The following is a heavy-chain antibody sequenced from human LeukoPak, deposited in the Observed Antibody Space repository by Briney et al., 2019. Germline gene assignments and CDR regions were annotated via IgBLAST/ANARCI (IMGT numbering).Heavy chain of an antibody. J-gene: IGHJ4*02. CDR2: IKRDGSEK. CDR1: GFTFSSYG. CDR3: ARGTSSLDY. V-gene: IGHV3-7*01. Sequence: GGSLRLSCGASGFTFSSYGMHWLRQAPGKGLEWVANIKRDGSEKYYVDSVKGRFTISRDNAKNSLYLQMNSLRAEDTAVYYCARGTSSLDYWGQGTLVTVSS. D-gene: IGHD6-6*01.